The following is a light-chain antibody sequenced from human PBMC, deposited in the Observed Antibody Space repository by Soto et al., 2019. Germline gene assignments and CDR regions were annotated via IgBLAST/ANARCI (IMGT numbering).Light chain of an antibody. J-gene: IGKJ4*01. V-gene: IGKV3-20*01. Sequence: EMAWTKSPGTLSLSPGERATLSCRASQSVSSNYLAWYQQKPGQAPRLLIYGAPSRATGIPDRLSGIGSETDFTLPISRREPLDEGVYHCPPYGSSPLLLGGGNKVEIK. CDR2: GAP. CDR3: PPYGSSPLL. CDR1: QSVSSNY.